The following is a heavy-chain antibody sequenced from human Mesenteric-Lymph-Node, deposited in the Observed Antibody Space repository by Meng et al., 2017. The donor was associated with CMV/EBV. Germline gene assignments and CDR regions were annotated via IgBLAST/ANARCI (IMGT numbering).Heavy chain of an antibody. CDR3: ARRSGFWSGYYNGYFDY. CDR2: IYPGDSDT. J-gene: IGHJ4*02. CDR1: GYSFTSYW. D-gene: IGHD3-3*01. Sequence: GESLKISCKGSGYSFTSYWIGWVRQMPGKGLEWMGIIYPGDSDTRYSPSFQGQVTISADKSISTAYLQWSSLKASDTATYYCARRSGFWSGYYNGYFDYWGQGTLVTVSS. V-gene: IGHV5-51*01.